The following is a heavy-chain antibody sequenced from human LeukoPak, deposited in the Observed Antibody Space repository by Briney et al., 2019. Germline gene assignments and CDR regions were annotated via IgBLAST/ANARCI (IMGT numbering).Heavy chain of an antibody. CDR3: VAKTFDM. V-gene: IGHV3-7*02. Sequence: GGSLRLSCAASGFTFSSFWMYWVRQAPGKGLEWVANIKSDGSDKYYVDSVKGRFTISRDNAKNSLYLQMNSLRVEDTAVYYCVAKTFDMLGQGTMVTVSS. CDR1: GFTFSSFW. CDR2: IKSDGSDK. J-gene: IGHJ3*02.